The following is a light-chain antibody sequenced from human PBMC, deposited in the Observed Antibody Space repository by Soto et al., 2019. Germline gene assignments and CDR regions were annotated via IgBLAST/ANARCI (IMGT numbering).Light chain of an antibody. J-gene: IGLJ3*02. CDR3: SSYACGTYFLV. V-gene: IGLV2-23*02. CDR2: EVN. Sequence: QSALTQPASVSGSLGQSITISCTGTNTNIGIYNLVSWYQQDPGKAPKLIIYEVNKRPSGISSRFSGSKSGSAAFLTISGLQSDDESEYYCSSYACGTYFLVFGGGTKVTVL. CDR1: NTNIGIYNL.